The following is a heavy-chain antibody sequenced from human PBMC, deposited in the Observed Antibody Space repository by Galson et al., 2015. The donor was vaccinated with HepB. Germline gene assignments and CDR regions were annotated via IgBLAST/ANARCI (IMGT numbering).Heavy chain of an antibody. D-gene: IGHD3-10*01. CDR3: ARGPEASGRYYSGDH. Sequence: SLRLSCAASGFTFSSHWMHWVRQAPGKGLVWLSRINAGGSSASYADSAKGRFTISRDNAKNTLYLQMNSLRPGDTAVYYCARGPEASGRYYSGDHWGQGTLVTVSS. CDR1: GFTFSSHW. J-gene: IGHJ4*02. CDR2: INAGGSSA. V-gene: IGHV3-74*01.